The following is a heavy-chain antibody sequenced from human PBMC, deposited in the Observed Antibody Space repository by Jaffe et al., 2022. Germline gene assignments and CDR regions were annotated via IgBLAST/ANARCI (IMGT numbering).Heavy chain of an antibody. CDR1: GGTFSSYA. J-gene: IGHJ6*03. V-gene: IGHV1-69*01. Sequence: QVQLVQSGAEVKKPGSSVKVSCKASGGTFSSYAISWVRQAPGQGLEWMGGIIPIFGTANYAQKFQGRVTITADESTSTAYMELSSLRSEDTAVYYCVDGGTSSRLGGHYYYYYMDVWGKGTTVTVSS. CDR2: IIPIFGTA. CDR3: VDGGTSSRLGGHYYYYYMDV. D-gene: IGHD3-16*01.